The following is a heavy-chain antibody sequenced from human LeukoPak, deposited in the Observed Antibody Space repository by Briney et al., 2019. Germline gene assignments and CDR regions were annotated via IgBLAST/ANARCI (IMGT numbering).Heavy chain of an antibody. J-gene: IGHJ4*02. CDR3: AGGFGELYGY. CDR2: ITGSSDYI. V-gene: IGHV3-21*06. D-gene: IGHD3-10*01. Sequence: GGSLRLSCAASGFTFSSYTMNWVRQAPGKGLEWISSITGSSDYIYYADSVKGRFTISRDNGKNSLYLQMNSLRAEDTAVYYCAGGFGELYGYWGQGTLVTVSS. CDR1: GFTFSSYT.